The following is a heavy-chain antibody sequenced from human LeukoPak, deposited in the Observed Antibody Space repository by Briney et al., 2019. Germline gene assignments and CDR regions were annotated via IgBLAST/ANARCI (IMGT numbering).Heavy chain of an antibody. CDR1: GDSVSSNSAA. CDR2: TYYRSKWYN. CDR3: ARGGVVVAATDDAFDI. D-gene: IGHD2-15*01. J-gene: IGHJ3*02. Sequence: SQTLSLTCAISGDSVSSNSAAWNWIRQSPSRGLEWLGRTYYRSKWYNDYAVSVKSRITINPDTSKNQFSLELNSVTPEDTAVYYCARGGVVVAATDDAFDIWGQGTMVTVSS. V-gene: IGHV6-1*01.